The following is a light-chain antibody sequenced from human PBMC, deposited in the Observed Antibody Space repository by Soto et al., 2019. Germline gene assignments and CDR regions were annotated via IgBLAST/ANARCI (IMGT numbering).Light chain of an antibody. CDR1: QYIGST. V-gene: IGKV3-15*01. Sequence: VVLPQSHATLSVSPGDRATLSCRASQYIGSTIAWYQQRSGQAPRLLIFDASIRLPTVPARFSGSVSGTEFTLTISGLQSEDFAVYFCGQFVSSPPRPFGQGTKVAIK. CDR3: GQFVSSPPRP. CDR2: DAS. J-gene: IGKJ1*01.